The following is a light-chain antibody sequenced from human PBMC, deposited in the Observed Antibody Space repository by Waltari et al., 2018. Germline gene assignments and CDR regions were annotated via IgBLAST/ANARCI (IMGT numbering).Light chain of an antibody. CDR2: DSS. CDR1: QSIDNF. J-gene: IGKJ4*01. Sequence: ELVLTQSPATLSLSPGETATLYCRASQSIDNFLAWYQQKPGQAPRLLIYDSSNRATDIPARFSGSGSGTDFTLTISSLEPEDFAVYYCQQRSGWPPTFGGGTKVDI. CDR3: QQRSGWPPT. V-gene: IGKV3-11*01.